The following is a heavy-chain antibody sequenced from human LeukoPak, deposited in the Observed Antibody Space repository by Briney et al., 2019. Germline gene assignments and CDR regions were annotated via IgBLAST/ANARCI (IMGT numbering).Heavy chain of an antibody. J-gene: IGHJ4*02. V-gene: IGHV3-30*04. Sequence: GGSLRLSCAASGFTFSSYAMHWVRQAPGKGLEWVAVISYDGSNKYYADSVKGRFTISRDSSKNTLYLQMNSLRAEDTAVYYCASYYYWGQGTLVTVSS. CDR3: ASYYY. D-gene: IGHD1-26*01. CDR1: GFTFSSYA. CDR2: ISYDGSNK.